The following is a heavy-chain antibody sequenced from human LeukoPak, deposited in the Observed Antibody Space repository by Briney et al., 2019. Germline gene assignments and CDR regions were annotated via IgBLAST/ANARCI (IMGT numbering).Heavy chain of an antibody. V-gene: IGHV1-69*04. J-gene: IGHJ4*02. CDR2: IIPILGIA. Sequence: SVKVSCKASGGTFSSYAISWVRQAPGQGLEWMGRIIPILGIANYAQKFQGRVTITADKSTSTAYMELSSLRSEDTAVYYCAVDTAMDEGCFDYWGQGTLVTVSS. CDR3: AVDTAMDEGCFDY. D-gene: IGHD5-18*01. CDR1: GGTFSSYA.